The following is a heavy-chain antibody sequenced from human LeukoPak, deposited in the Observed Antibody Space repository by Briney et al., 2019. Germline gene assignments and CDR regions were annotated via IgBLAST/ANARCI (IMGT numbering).Heavy chain of an antibody. Sequence: PGGSLRLSCAASGFTFSNYEMNWVRQAPGKGLEWVAFTRYDGSNKYYAASVKGRFTISRDHSKSTLYLQMNSLRAEDTAIYYCAKWDRDYGGSHYLDYWGQGTLVTVSA. CDR3: AKWDRDYGGSHYLDY. CDR1: GFTFSNYE. V-gene: IGHV3-30*02. CDR2: TRYDGSNK. J-gene: IGHJ4*02. D-gene: IGHD4-23*01.